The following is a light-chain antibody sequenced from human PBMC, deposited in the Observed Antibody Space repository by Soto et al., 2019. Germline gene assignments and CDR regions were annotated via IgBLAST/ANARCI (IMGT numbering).Light chain of an antibody. Sequence: EIVLTQSPATLSLSPGERATLSCRASQSVSSYLAWYQQKPGQAPRLLIYDASNRATGIPARFSGSGSGTDFTLTISSLEPEDFAVYYGQQRSNWPLTCGGGNKVELK. CDR2: DAS. CDR3: QQRSNWPLT. J-gene: IGKJ4*01. CDR1: QSVSSY. V-gene: IGKV3-11*01.